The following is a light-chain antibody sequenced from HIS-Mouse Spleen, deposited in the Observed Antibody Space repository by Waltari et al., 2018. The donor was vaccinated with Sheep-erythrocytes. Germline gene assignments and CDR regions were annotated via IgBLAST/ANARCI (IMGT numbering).Light chain of an antibody. J-gene: IGLJ1*01. CDR1: SSDVGGYNY. CDR3: CSYAGSYNHV. Sequence: QSALTQPRSVSGSPGQSVTISCTGTSSDVGGYNYVSWYQQHPGKAPKLMIYDVSKRPSGVPDRFSGSKPGNPASLTISGLQAEDEADYYCCSYAGSYNHVFATGTKVTVL. V-gene: IGLV2-11*01. CDR2: DVS.